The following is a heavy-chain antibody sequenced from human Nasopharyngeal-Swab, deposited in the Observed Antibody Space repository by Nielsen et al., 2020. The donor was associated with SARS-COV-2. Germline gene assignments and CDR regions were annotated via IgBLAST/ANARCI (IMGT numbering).Heavy chain of an antibody. J-gene: IGHJ4*02. Sequence: GESLKISCAASGFNFDDYAMHWVRRAPGKGLEWVSLITADGGSTYYADSVKGRFTISRDNSKNSVSLQMNNLRTEDTAFYYCAKSIGELLSPFDSWGQGTLVTVSS. CDR2: ITADGGST. V-gene: IGHV3-43*02. CDR3: AKSIGELLSPFDS. CDR1: GFNFDDYA. D-gene: IGHD1-26*01.